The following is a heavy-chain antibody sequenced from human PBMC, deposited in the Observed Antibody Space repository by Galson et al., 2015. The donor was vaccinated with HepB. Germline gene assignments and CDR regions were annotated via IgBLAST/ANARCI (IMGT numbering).Heavy chain of an antibody. Sequence: SLRLSCAASRFTFSSYAMTWVRQAQGKGLEWVASISGDGSRSFHLDSVKGRFTISRDNSKNTLSLQMNSLRGEDSATYYRAKGLLGGAAVKPGISWGQGTLVTGSS. J-gene: IGHJ5*02. D-gene: IGHD3-16*01. CDR2: ISGDGSRS. CDR1: RFTFSSYA. V-gene: IGHV3-23*01. CDR3: AKGLLGGAAVKPGIS.